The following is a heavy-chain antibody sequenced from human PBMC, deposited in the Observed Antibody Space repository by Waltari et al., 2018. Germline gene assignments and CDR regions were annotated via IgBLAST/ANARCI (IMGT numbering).Heavy chain of an antibody. CDR2: IDGSGISI. J-gene: IGHJ4*02. D-gene: IGHD3-3*01. CDR3: AKVKDGRVRSGPPRDS. Sequence: EVQLLESGGGLVQPGGSLRLSCVASGFTCSSYVMSWVSQAPGKYLYWVSSIDGSGISIQYADSVEGRFIISRDNSKTTLYLQMNSRRGENTAVYYCAKVKDGRVRSGPPRDSWGQGTLVTVSS. V-gene: IGHV3-23*01. CDR1: GFTCSSYV.